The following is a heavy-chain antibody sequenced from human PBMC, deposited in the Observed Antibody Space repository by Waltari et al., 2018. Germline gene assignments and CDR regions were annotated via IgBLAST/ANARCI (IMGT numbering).Heavy chain of an antibody. CDR3: ASQASEYSNYNY. Sequence: QVQLVQSGAEVKKPGSSVKVSCKASGGTFSSYTISWVRQAPGQGLEWMGRIIPFLGIANYARKSQGRVTITADKSTSTAYMELSSLRSEDTAVYYCASQASEYSNYNYWGQGTLVTVSS. V-gene: IGHV1-69*02. CDR1: GGTFSSYT. J-gene: IGHJ4*02. D-gene: IGHD4-4*01. CDR2: IIPFLGIA.